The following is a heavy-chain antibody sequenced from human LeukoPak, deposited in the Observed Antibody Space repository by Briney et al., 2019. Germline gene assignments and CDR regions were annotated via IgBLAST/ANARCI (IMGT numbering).Heavy chain of an antibody. D-gene: IGHD6-19*01. Sequence: GESLKISCKGSGYTFTGYYMHWVRQAPGQGLEWMGWINPNSGGTNYAQKFQGRVTMTRDTSISTAYMELSRLRSDDTAVYYCAYSSGWSNWFDPWGQGTLVTVSS. V-gene: IGHV1-2*02. J-gene: IGHJ5*02. CDR2: INPNSGGT. CDR1: GYTFTGYY. CDR3: AYSSGWSNWFDP.